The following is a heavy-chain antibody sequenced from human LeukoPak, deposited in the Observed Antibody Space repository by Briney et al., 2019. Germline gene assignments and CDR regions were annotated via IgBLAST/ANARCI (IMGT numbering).Heavy chain of an antibody. CDR2: ISWNSGSI. V-gene: IGHV3-9*01. D-gene: IGHD5-18*01. Sequence: GGSLRLSCAASGFTFDDYAMHWVRQAPGKGLEWVSGISWNSGSIGYADSVKGRFTISRDNAKNSLYLQMNSLRAEDTALYYCAKDSGYSYQGRFDYWGQGTLVTVSS. J-gene: IGHJ4*02. CDR3: AKDSGYSYQGRFDY. CDR1: GFTFDDYA.